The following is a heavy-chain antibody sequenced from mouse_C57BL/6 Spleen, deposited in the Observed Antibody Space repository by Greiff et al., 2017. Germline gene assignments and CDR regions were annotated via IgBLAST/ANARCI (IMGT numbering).Heavy chain of an antibody. CDR1: GFTFSDYG. Sequence: EVKLMESGGGLVKPGGSLKLSCAASGFTFSDYGMRWVRQAPATGLEWVAYISSGSSTIYCADTVKGRFPISRDNAKNTLFLQMTSLGSEDTAMYYCARDGNRNDRDYARDYWGQGTSVTVSS. J-gene: IGHJ4*01. CDR2: ISSGSSTI. V-gene: IGHV5-17*01. D-gene: IGHD2-14*01. CDR3: ARDGNRNDRDYARDY.